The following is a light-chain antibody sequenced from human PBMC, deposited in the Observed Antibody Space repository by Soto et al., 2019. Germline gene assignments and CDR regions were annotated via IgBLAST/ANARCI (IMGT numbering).Light chain of an antibody. CDR3: QEYGSSPCT. V-gene: IGKV3-20*01. CDR1: QSVSSSY. J-gene: IGKJ2*02. Sequence: EIVLTQSPGTLSLSQGERATLSCRASQSVSSSYLAWYRQKPGQAPRLLLYGASSMATGIPDRVSGSGSGTDFTLSISRLEPEDLAVYYCQEYGSSPCTFGQGTKLQIK. CDR2: GAS.